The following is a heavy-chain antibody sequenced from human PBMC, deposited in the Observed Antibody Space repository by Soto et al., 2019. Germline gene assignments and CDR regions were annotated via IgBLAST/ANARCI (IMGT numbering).Heavy chain of an antibody. CDR3: AREIVTAGGNNYFDP. Sequence: SETLSLTCGVSGGTVASSHWWSWVRQSPGGGLEWIGNVYHTGDTNFNPSLQSRVTISVDKSNNQFSLRLNSLTAADTAVYFCAREIVTAGGNNYFDPWGPGTLVTV. J-gene: IGHJ5*02. D-gene: IGHD2-21*02. CDR2: VYHTGDT. V-gene: IGHV4-4*02. CDR1: GGTVASSHW.